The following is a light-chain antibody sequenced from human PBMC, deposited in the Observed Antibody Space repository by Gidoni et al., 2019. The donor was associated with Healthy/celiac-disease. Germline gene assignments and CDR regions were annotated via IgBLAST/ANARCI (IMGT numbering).Light chain of an antibody. CDR2: GAS. J-gene: IGKJ2*01. Sequence: ELVLTQSPRTLSLSPGERATLSCRASQRVSSSYLAWYQQKPGQAPRLLIYGASSRATGIPDRFSGSGSGKDFTLTISRLEPEDFAVYYCQQYGSSPYTFGQGTKLEIK. V-gene: IGKV3-20*01. CDR3: QQYGSSPYT. CDR1: QRVSSSY.